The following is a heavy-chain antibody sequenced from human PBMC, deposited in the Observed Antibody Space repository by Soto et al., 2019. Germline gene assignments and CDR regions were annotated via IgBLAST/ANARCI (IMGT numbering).Heavy chain of an antibody. D-gene: IGHD3-10*01. CDR3: ARERRYYNNITCYYLDN. CDR2: IRNKANNYAT. J-gene: IGHJ4*02. CDR1: GFTFSDHY. Sequence: EVQVVESGGGLVQPGGSLRLSCAASGFTFSDHYMDWVRQAPGTGLEWVGRIRNKANNYATEYAASVKGRINISKDDSMNSLHLQMNSRATEDTAVYSCARERRYYNNITCYYLDNWGQGTLVTVSS. V-gene: IGHV3-72*01.